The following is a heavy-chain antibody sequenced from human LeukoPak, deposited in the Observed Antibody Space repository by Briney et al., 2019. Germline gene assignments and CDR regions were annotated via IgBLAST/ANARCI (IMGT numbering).Heavy chain of an antibody. J-gene: IGHJ4*02. CDR2: ISNNGGST. Sequence: GGSLRLSCSVSGFTFSSYAMHWVRQAPGKGLEYVSAISNNGGSTYHADSVKGRFTISRDNSKNTLYLQMSSLRAEDTAVYYCAYSNSWYLDYWGQGTLVTVSS. CDR3: AYSNSWYLDY. V-gene: IGHV3-64D*06. CDR1: GFTFSSYA. D-gene: IGHD6-13*01.